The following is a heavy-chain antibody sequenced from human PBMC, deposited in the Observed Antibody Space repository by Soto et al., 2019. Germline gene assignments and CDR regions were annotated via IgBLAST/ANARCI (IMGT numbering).Heavy chain of an antibody. CDR1: GGSISSSSYY. Sequence: PSETLSLTCTVSGGSISSSSYYWGWIRQPPGKGLEWIWSIYYSESTYYNPSLKSRVTISVDTSNNQFSLKLSSVTAADTAVYSCPSHGHPIPLWLERIDKWGQETLSTVS. D-gene: IGHD5-18*01. J-gene: IGHJ4*02. CDR3: PSHGHPIPLWLERIDK. CDR2: IYYSEST. V-gene: IGHV4-39*01.